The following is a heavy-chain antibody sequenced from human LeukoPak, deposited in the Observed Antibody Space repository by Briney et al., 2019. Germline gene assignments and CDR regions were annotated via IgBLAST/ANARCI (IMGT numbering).Heavy chain of an antibody. V-gene: IGHV4-59*01. Sequence: SETLSLTCAVYGGSFSGYYWSWIRQPPGKGLEWIGYIYYSGSTNYNPSLKSRVTISVDTSKNQFSLKLSSVTAADTAVYYCARLVPAAWWFDPWGQGTLVTVSS. CDR2: IYYSGST. CDR1: GGSFSGYY. D-gene: IGHD2-2*01. J-gene: IGHJ5*02. CDR3: ARLVPAAWWFDP.